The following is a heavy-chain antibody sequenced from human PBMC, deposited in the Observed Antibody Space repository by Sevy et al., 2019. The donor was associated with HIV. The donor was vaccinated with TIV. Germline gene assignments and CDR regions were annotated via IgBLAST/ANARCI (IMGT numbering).Heavy chain of an antibody. CDR1: GFTFSDYY. CDR3: ARALSSYSSFDY. D-gene: IGHD1-26*01. J-gene: IGHJ4*02. CDR2: ISSGSSYT. V-gene: IGHV3-11*06. Sequence: GGSLRLSCAASGFTFSDYYMSWTRQAPGKGLEWVSYISSGSSYTDYADSVKGRFTISRDNAKSSLFLQMNSLRVDDTAVYYCARALSSYSSFDYWGQGIPVTVSS.